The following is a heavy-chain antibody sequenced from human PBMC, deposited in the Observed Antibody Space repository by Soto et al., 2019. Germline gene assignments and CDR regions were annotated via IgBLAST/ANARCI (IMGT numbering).Heavy chain of an antibody. CDR2: IDPSDSYI. Sequence: GESLKISCKGSGYSFTRYWISWVRQMPGKGLEWMGRIDPSDSYINYSPSFQGHVTISADKSISTAYLQWSSLKASDTAMYYCARLPLAAAYSDANTCDQGNLVTVAS. J-gene: IGHJ5*02. CDR1: GYSFTRYW. D-gene: IGHD6-13*01. CDR3: ARLPLAAAYSDANT. V-gene: IGHV5-10-1*01.